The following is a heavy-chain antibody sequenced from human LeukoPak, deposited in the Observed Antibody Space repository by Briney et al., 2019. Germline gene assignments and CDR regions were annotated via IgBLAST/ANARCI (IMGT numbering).Heavy chain of an antibody. CDR3: AKARTAMVRGVHFDY. J-gene: IGHJ4*02. V-gene: IGHV3-11*01. CDR2: ISSSGSTI. Sequence: GGSLRLSCAASGFTFSDYYMSWIRQAPGKGLEWVSYISSSGSTIYYADSVKGRFTISRDNAKNSLYLQMNSLRAEDTAVYYCAKARTAMVRGVHFDYWGQGTLVTVSS. CDR1: GFTFSDYY. D-gene: IGHD3-10*01.